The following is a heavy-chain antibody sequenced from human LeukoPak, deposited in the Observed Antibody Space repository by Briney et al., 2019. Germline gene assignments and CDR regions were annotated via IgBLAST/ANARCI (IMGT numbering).Heavy chain of an antibody. D-gene: IGHD3-22*01. CDR3: AKDSYYYDSTFDFQH. CDR2: ISGSGGST. J-gene: IGHJ1*01. V-gene: IGHV3-23*01. Sequence: GGSLRLSCAASGFTFSSYAMSWVRQAPGKGLEWVSAISGSGGSTYYADSVKGRYTISRDNSKNTLYLQMNSLRAEDTAVYYCAKDSYYYDSTFDFQHWGQGTLVTVSS. CDR1: GFTFSSYA.